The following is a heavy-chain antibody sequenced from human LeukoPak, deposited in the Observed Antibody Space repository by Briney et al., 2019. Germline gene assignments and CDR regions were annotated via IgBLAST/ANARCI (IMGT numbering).Heavy chain of an antibody. CDR1: GYTFTSYA. CDR3: AREGRISGDAYDI. CDR2: INAGNGNT. Sequence: ASVKVSCKASGYTFTSYAMHWVRQAPGQRLEWMGWINAGNGNTKYSQKFQGRVTITRDTSASTAYMELSSLRSEDTAVYYCAREGRISGDAYDIWGQGTMVTVSS. D-gene: IGHD2-15*01. V-gene: IGHV1-3*01. J-gene: IGHJ3*02.